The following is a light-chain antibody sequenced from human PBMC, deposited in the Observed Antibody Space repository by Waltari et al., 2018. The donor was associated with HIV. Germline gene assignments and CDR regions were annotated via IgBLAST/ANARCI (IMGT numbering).Light chain of an antibody. CDR3: QVWDTNTDQYVI. CDR1: NTGSKS. Sequence: SYVLTQPPSVSVAPEKTARITCGGENTGSKSVNWYQKQPGQAPVMVIYHDTDRPSGIPDRFSGSNSEDTATLTIRRVEAGDEADYFCQVWDTNTDQYVIFGGGTNLAV. CDR2: HDT. V-gene: IGLV3-21*01. J-gene: IGLJ2*01.